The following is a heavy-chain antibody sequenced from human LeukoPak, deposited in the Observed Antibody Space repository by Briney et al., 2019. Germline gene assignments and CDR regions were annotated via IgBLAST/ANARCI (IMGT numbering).Heavy chain of an antibody. D-gene: IGHD3-22*01. CDR2: IKSKTDGGTT. CDR1: GFTFSNAW. CDR3: TASLISGYYIDY. J-gene: IGHJ4*02. V-gene: IGHV3-15*01. Sequence: PGGSLRLSCEASGFTFSNAWMTWVRQAPGKGLEWVGRIKSKTDGGTTDYAAPVKGRFTISRDDSKNTLYLQMNSLKTEDTAVYYCTASLISGYYIDYWGQGTLVTVSS.